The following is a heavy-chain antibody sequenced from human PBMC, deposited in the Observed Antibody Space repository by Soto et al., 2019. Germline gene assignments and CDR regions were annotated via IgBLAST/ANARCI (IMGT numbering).Heavy chain of an antibody. CDR2: ISGSGGST. J-gene: IGHJ5*02. CDR1: GFTFSSYA. D-gene: IGHD3-22*01. V-gene: IGHV3-23*01. CDR3: EKDYYDSSGFIDWFDP. Sequence: EVPLLESGGGLVQPGGSLRLSCAASGFTFSSYAMSWVRQAPGKGLEWVSAISGSGGSTYYADSVKGRFTISRDNSKNTLYLQMNSLRAEDTAVYYCEKDYYDSSGFIDWFDPWGQGTLVTVSS.